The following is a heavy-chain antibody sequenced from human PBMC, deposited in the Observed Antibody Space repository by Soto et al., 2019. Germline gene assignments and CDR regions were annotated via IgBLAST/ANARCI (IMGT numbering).Heavy chain of an antibody. Sequence: QLQLQESGPGLVKPSETLSLTCTVSGGSISSSSYYWGWIRQPPGKGLEWIGSIYYSGSTYYNPSLKSRVALSVDTSKNQCSLKLSSVTAADTAVYYCERLIGPGLPGIAAAGPDYWGQGTLVTVSS. V-gene: IGHV4-39*01. D-gene: IGHD6-13*01. CDR2: IYYSGST. J-gene: IGHJ4*02. CDR1: GGSISSSSYY. CDR3: ERLIGPGLPGIAAAGPDY.